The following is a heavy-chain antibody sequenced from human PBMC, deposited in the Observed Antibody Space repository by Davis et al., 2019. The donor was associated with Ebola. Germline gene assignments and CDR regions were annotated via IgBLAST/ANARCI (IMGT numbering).Heavy chain of an antibody. Sequence: GESLKISCAASGFIFSSYARSWVRQAPGKGLEWVSSISVRSITYHADSVKGRLTISRDNSKTTLYLQMNSLRAEDTAVYYCAKVHPPTTVTTGWFDPWGQGTLVTVSS. CDR2: ISVRSIT. V-gene: IGHV3-23*01. J-gene: IGHJ5*02. D-gene: IGHD4-17*01. CDR3: AKVHPPTTVTTGWFDP. CDR1: GFIFSSYA.